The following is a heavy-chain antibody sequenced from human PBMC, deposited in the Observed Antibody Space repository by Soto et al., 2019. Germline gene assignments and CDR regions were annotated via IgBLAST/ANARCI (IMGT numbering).Heavy chain of an antibody. CDR3: AKLPDTVTSNFDY. D-gene: IGHD4-17*01. CDR1: GFTFDDYA. Sequence: EVQLVESGGGLVQPGRSLRLSCAASGFTFDDYAMHWVRQAPGKGLEWVSGISWNSGSIGYADSVKGRFTISRDNAKNSLYRQMNSLRAEDTALYYCAKLPDTVTSNFDYWGQGTLVTVSS. J-gene: IGHJ4*02. CDR2: ISWNSGSI. V-gene: IGHV3-9*01.